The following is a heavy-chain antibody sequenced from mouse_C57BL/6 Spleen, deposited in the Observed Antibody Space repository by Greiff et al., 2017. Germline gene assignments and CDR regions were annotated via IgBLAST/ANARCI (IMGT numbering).Heavy chain of an antibody. CDR2: ISYDGSN. Sequence: EVQLVESGPGLVKPSQSLSLTCSVTGYSITSGYYWNWIRQFPGNKLEWMGYISYDGSNNYNPSLKNRISITRDTSKNQFFLKLNSVTTEDTATYYCARDGYSPAYWGQGTLVTVSA. V-gene: IGHV3-6*01. D-gene: IGHD2-3*01. CDR3: ARDGYSPAY. CDR1: GYSITSGYY. J-gene: IGHJ3*01.